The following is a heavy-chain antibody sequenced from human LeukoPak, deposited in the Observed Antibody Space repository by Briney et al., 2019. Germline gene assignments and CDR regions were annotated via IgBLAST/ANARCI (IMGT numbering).Heavy chain of an antibody. CDR1: GYTFTGYY. CDR2: INPNSGGT. V-gene: IGHV1-2*02. Sequence: ASVKVSCKASGYTFTGYYMHWVRQAPGQGLEWMGWINPNSGGTNYAQKFQGRVTMTRDTFISTAYMELSRLRSDDTAVYYCARVFYYYDSSGYLELFDYWGQGTLVTVSS. D-gene: IGHD3-22*01. CDR3: ARVFYYYDSSGYLELFDY. J-gene: IGHJ4*02.